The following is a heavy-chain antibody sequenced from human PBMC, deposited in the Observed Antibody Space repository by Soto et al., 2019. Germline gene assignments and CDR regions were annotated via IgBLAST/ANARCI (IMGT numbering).Heavy chain of an antibody. D-gene: IGHD3-22*01. CDR1: GYTFTSYY. Sequence: GASVKVSCKASGYTFTSYYMHWVRQAPGQGLEWMGIINPSGGSTSYAQKFRGRVTMTRDTSTSTVYMELSSLRSEDTAVYYCAREGGYYYDSSGSDAFDIWGQGTMVTVSS. CDR3: AREGGYYYDSSGSDAFDI. V-gene: IGHV1-46*01. CDR2: INPSGGST. J-gene: IGHJ3*02.